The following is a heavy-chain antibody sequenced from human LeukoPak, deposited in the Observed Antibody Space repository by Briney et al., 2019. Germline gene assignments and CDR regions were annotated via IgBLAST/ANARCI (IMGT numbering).Heavy chain of an antibody. CDR1: GFPFSDYY. D-gene: IGHD2-2*01. CDR3: ARDSDIVVVPAAIFLDY. V-gene: IGHV3-11*04. CDR2: ISSSGSTI. Sequence: GSLRLSFAASGFPFSDYYMSWIRQAPGKGLEWVSYISSSGSTIYYADSVKGRFTISRDNAKNSLYLQMNSLRAEDTAVYYCARDSDIVVVPAAIFLDYWGQGTLVTVSS. J-gene: IGHJ4*02.